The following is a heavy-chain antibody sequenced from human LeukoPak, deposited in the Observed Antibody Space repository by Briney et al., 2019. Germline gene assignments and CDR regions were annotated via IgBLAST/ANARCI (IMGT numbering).Heavy chain of an antibody. J-gene: IGHJ4*02. CDR3: ARDTYCSSTSCYVFDY. D-gene: IGHD2-2*01. CDR2: INPNSGGT. CDR1: GYTFTGYY. Sequence: GASVKVSCKASGYTFTGYYMHWVRQAPGQGLEWMGWINPNSGGTNYAQKFQGRVTMTRDTSISTAYMELSRLRSDDTAVYYCARDTYCSSTSCYVFDYWAREPWSPSPQ. V-gene: IGHV1-2*02.